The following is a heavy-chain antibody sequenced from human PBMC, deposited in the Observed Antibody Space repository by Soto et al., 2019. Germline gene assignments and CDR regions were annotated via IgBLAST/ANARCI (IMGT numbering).Heavy chain of an antibody. CDR1: GFSLSTTRVG. J-gene: IGHJ4*02. V-gene: IGHV2-5*02. CDR3: AHTLVAGLGYYFDY. CDR2: IYWDDDK. D-gene: IGHD6-19*01. Sequence: QITLKESGPPLVKPTQTLTLTCTFSGFSLSTTRVGVGWIRQPPGKALEWLALIYWDDDKRYSPFLKSRLTITNNTPXNQVVLTMTNMDPMDTATYFCAHTLVAGLGYYFDYWGQGTLVTVSS.